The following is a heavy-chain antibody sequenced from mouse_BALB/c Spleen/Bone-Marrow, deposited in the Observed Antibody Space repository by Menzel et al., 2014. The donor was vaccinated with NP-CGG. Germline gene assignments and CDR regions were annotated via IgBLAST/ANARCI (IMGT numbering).Heavy chain of an antibody. Sequence: QVQLQQSGAELAKPGALVKMSCKASGYTFASYWMHWVKQRPGQGLEWIGYINPSTGYTEYNQKFKDKATLTADKSSSTAYMQLSSLTSEDSAVYYCARDWYFDVWGAGTTVTVSP. CDR1: GYTFASYW. J-gene: IGHJ1*01. V-gene: IGHV1-7*01. CDR3: ARDWYFDV. CDR2: INPSTGYT.